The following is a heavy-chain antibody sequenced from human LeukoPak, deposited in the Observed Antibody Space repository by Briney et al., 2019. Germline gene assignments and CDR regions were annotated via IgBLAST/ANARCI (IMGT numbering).Heavy chain of an antibody. CDR3: ARARRYYDILTGYINYFDY. D-gene: IGHD3-9*01. Sequence: GGSLRLSCAASGFTFSSYGMHWVRRAPGKGLEWVAFIRYDGSNKYYADSVKGRFTISRDNPKNTLYLQMNSLRVEDTAVYYCARARRYYDILTGYINYFDYWGQGTLVTVSS. V-gene: IGHV3-30*02. J-gene: IGHJ4*02. CDR2: IRYDGSNK. CDR1: GFTFSSYG.